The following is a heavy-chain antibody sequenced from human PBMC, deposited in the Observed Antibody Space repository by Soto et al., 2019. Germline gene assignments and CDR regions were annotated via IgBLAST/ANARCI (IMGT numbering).Heavy chain of an antibody. Sequence: SETLSLTCTVSGGSISSGGYYWSWIRQHPGKGLEWIGYIYYSGSTYYNPSLKSRVTISVDTSKNQFSLKLSSVTAADTAAYYCARALADIVVVPAAIGYFDYWGQGTLVTVSS. J-gene: IGHJ4*02. D-gene: IGHD2-2*01. CDR1: GGSISSGGYY. V-gene: IGHV4-31*03. CDR2: IYYSGST. CDR3: ARALADIVVVPAAIGYFDY.